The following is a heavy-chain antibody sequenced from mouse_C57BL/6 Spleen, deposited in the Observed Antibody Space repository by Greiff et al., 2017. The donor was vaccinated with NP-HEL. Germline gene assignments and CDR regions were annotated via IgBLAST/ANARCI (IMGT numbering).Heavy chain of an antibody. CDR1: GYAFSSSW. D-gene: IGHD2-4*01. V-gene: IGHV1-82*01. J-gene: IGHJ3*01. CDR2: IYPGDGDT. Sequence: QVQLQQSGPELVKPGASVKISCKASGYAFSSSWMNWVKQRPGQGLEWIGRIYPGDGDTNYNGKFKGKATLTADKSSSTAYMPLSSLTSEDSAVYFCARCYYDYEGWFAYWGQGTLVTVSA. CDR3: ARCYYDYEGWFAY.